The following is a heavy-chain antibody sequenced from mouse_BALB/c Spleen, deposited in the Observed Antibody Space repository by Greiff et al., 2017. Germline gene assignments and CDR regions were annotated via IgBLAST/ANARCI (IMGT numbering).Heavy chain of an antibody. CDR1: GYAFSSYW. V-gene: IGHV1-80*01. J-gene: IGHJ4*01. Sequence: VQLQQSGAELVRPGSSVKISCKASGYAFSSYWMNWVKQRPGQGLEWIGQIYPGDGDTNYNGKFKGKATLTADKSSSTAYMQLSSLTSEDSAVYFCARSHYGNYGDAMDYWGQGTSVTVSS. CDR2: IYPGDGDT. D-gene: IGHD2-1*01. CDR3: ARSHYGNYGDAMDY.